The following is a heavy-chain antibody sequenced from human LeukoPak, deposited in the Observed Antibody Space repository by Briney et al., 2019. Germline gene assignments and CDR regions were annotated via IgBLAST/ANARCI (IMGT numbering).Heavy chain of an antibody. CDR1: GGSMSSTSEY. V-gene: IGHV4-39*01. J-gene: IGHJ5*02. CDR2: IYSRVST. D-gene: IGHD2-2*01. CDR3: ARHPYQLLWLSWLDP. Sequence: SETLSLTCTVSGGSMSSTSEYWGRIRQPPGKGREWIRSIYSRVSTYSHPSLTSRVTISVNTSKNQFSLKLTSVTAADTAVYYCARHPYQLLWLSWLDPWGQGTLVTVSS.